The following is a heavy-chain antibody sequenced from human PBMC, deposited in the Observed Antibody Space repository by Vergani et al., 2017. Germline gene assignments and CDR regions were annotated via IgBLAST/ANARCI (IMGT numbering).Heavy chain of an antibody. CDR1: GGSFSGYY. J-gene: IGHJ4*02. V-gene: IGHV4-34*01. D-gene: IGHD2-8*01. Sequence: QVQLQQWGAGLLKPSETLSLTCAVYGGSFSGYYWSWIRQPPGKGLEWIGEINHSGSTNYNPSLKSRVTISVDTSKNQFSLKLSSVTAADTAVYYCARGRKWPNVQAPFDYWGQGTLVTVSS. CDR2: INHSGST. CDR3: ARGRKWPNVQAPFDY.